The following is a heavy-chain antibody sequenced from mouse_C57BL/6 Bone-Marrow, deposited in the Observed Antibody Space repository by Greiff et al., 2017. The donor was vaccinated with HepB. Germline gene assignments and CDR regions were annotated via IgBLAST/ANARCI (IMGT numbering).Heavy chain of an antibody. D-gene: IGHD1-1*01. J-gene: IGHJ2*01. CDR2: ISDGGSYT. V-gene: IGHV5-4*01. CDR1: GFTFSSYA. CDR3: ARDRGVVGFDY. Sequence: EVQLVESGGGLVKPGGSLKLSCAASGFTFSSYAMSWVRQTPEKRLEWVATISDGGSYTYYPDNVKGRFTISRDNAKNNLYLQMSHLKSEDTAMYYCARDRGVVGFDYWGQGTTLTVSS.